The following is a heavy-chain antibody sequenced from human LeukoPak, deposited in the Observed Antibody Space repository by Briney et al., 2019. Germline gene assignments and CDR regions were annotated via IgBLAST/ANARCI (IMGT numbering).Heavy chain of an antibody. V-gene: IGHV3-21*01. J-gene: IGHJ6*03. Sequence: GGSLRVSCAASGFTFSSYSMNWVRQAPGKGLEWVSSISSSSSYIYYADSVKGRFTISRDNAKNSLYLQMNSLRAEDTAVYYCASQKVLRFLEWLQTGAYYYYMDVWGKGTTVTVSS. CDR1: GFTFSSYS. CDR3: ASQKVLRFLEWLQTGAYYYYMDV. D-gene: IGHD3-3*01. CDR2: ISSSSSYI.